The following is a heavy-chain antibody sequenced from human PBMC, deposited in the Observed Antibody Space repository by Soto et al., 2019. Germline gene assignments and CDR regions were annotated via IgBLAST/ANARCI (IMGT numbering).Heavy chain of an antibody. J-gene: IGHJ4*01. D-gene: IGHD1-26*01. V-gene: IGHV1-8*01. CDR2: MILNSGNT. CDR3: ARDKVGAIDY. Sequence: ASVKVSCKASGYTFTSYDINWVRQATGQGLEWMGWMILNSGNTGYAQKFQGRVTMTRNTSISTAYMELSSLRSDDTAVYYCARDKVGAIDYWGHGTLVTVSS. CDR1: GYTFTSYD.